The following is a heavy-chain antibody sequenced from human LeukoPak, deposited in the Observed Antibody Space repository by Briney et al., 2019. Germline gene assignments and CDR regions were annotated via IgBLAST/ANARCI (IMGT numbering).Heavy chain of an antibody. CDR2: IYYSGST. V-gene: IGHV4-31*03. CDR1: GGSISSGGYY. CDR3: ARVNMITFDY. Sequence: SETLSLTCTVSGGSISSGGYYWSWIRQHPGKGLEWIGYIYYSGSTYCNPSLKSRVTISVDTSKNQFSLKLSSVTAADTAVYYCARVNMITFDYWGQGTLVTVSS. D-gene: IGHD3-16*01. J-gene: IGHJ4*02.